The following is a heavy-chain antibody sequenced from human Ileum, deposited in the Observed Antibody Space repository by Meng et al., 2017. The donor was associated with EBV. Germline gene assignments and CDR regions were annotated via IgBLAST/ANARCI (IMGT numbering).Heavy chain of an antibody. D-gene: IGHD4-17*01. CDR1: GGSISNGDYY. J-gene: IGHJ4*02. V-gene: IGHV4-30-4*01. Sequence: QVQLQESGPGLVKPSQXLSLSCTVSGGSISNGDYYWSWIRQPPGKGLGWIGYIYYSGSTYYNPSLKSRVTISVDTSKDQFSLKLSSVTAADTAVYYCARGPTTYFDYWGQGTLVTVSS. CDR3: ARGPTTYFDY. CDR2: IYYSGST.